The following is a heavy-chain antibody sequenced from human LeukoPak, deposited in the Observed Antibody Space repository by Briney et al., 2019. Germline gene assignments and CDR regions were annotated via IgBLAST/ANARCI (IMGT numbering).Heavy chain of an antibody. Sequence: PGGSLRLSCAASGFTFSNYWMSWVHQAPGKGLEWVANIKHDGSDKYYVDSVRGRFTISRDNAKNSLFLQMNSLRAEDTAVYYCARLGGSGSYLPFDYWGQGTLVTVSS. V-gene: IGHV3-7*01. J-gene: IGHJ4*02. CDR1: GFTFSNYW. CDR2: IKHDGSDK. CDR3: ARLGGSGSYLPFDY. D-gene: IGHD3-10*01.